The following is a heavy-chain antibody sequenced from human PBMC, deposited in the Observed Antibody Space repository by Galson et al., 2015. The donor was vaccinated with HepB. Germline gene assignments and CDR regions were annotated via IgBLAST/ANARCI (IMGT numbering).Heavy chain of an antibody. CDR1: GGTFSSYA. V-gene: IGHV1-69*04. Sequence: SVKVSCKASGGTFSSYAISWVRQAPGQGLEWMGRIIPILGIANYAQKFQGRVTITADKSTSTAYMELSSLRSEDTAVYYCACNYDFWSGYYTDYYYYYMDVWGKGTTVTVSS. D-gene: IGHD3-3*01. J-gene: IGHJ6*03. CDR2: IIPILGIA. CDR3: ACNYDFWSGYYTDYYYYYMDV.